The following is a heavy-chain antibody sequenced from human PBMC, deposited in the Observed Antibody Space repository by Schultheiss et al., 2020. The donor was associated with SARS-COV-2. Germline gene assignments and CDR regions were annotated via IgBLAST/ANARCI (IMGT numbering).Heavy chain of an antibody. J-gene: IGHJ6*03. Sequence: GGSLRLSCAASGFTFSSYAMHWVRQAPGKGLEWVGRIKSKTDGGTTDYAAPVKGRFTISRDDSKNTLYLQMNSLRAEDTAVYYCAKDPNPYSSSWSYYMDVWGKGTTVTV. CDR2: IKSKTDGGTT. D-gene: IGHD6-13*01. CDR3: AKDPNPYSSSWSYYMDV. CDR1: GFTFSSYA. V-gene: IGHV3-15*01.